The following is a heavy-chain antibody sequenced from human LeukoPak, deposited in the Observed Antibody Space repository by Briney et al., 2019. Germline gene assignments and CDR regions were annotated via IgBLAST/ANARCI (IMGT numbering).Heavy chain of an antibody. CDR1: VFTFSSYG. CDR2: ISNDGSNK. D-gene: IGHD5-12*01. V-gene: IGHV3-30*18. J-gene: IGHJ4*02. Sequence: PGGSLRLSCAASVFTFSSYGMQWVRRAPDKGVGWVAAISNDGSNKYYADSMKGRFTISRDNSKNTLYLQMNSLRTEDTAVYYCAKVDIVATIDAGRLVDYWGQGTLVTVSS. CDR3: AKVDIVATIDAGRLVDY.